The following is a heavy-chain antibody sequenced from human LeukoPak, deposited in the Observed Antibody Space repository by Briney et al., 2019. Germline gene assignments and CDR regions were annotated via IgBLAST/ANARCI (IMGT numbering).Heavy chain of an antibody. CDR3: ARLSSFVFDI. J-gene: IGHJ3*02. CDR1: GFTCSTYV. CDR2: ILHNGDST. Sequence: GGSLRPSCAASGFTCSTYVMSWVRQAPGKGLEWLSLILHNGDSTYYADSVKGRFTISRDNSKNTLYLQMNSLRAEDTAVYYCARLSSFVFDIWGQGTMVTVSS. V-gene: IGHV3-23*01. D-gene: IGHD3-16*02.